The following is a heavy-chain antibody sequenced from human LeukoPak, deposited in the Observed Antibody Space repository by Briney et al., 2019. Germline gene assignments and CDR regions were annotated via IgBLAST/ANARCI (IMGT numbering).Heavy chain of an antibody. Sequence: SETLSLTCTVSGGSISSGSYYWGWIRQPPGKGLEWIGSIYHSGSTYYNPSLKSRVTISVDTSKNQFSLKLSSVTAADTAVYYCASRTRPTVTTFDYWGQGTLVTVSS. J-gene: IGHJ4*02. D-gene: IGHD4-17*01. CDR3: ASRTRPTVTTFDY. CDR1: GGSISSGSYY. V-gene: IGHV4-39*07. CDR2: IYHSGST.